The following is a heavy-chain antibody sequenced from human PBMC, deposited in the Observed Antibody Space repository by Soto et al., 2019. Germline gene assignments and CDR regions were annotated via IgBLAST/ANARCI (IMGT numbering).Heavy chain of an antibody. CDR2: LSYDGSNE. Sequence: VQLVESGGGVVQPGRSLRLSCAASGFTFSHYAMHWVRQAPGKGLEWVALLSYDGSNEYYADYVKGRFTISRDNSKNTLYLQMNSLRAEDTAVYYCAKDGSHNFDYWGQGTLVTVSS. CDR1: GFTFSHYA. J-gene: IGHJ4*02. D-gene: IGHD1-26*01. CDR3: AKDGSHNFDY. V-gene: IGHV3-30*18.